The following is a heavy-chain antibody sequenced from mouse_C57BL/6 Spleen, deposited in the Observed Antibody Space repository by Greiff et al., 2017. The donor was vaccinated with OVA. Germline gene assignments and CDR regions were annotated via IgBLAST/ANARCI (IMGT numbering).Heavy chain of an antibody. J-gene: IGHJ2*01. CDR2: IDPSDSYT. CDR3: ARSIDSSGYDFDY. Sequence: VQLQQPGAELVKPGASVKLSCKASGYTFTSYWMQWVKQRPGQGLEWIGEIDPSDSYTNYNQKFKGKATLTVDTSSSTAYMQLSSLTSEDSAVYYCARSIDSSGYDFDYWGQGTTLTVSS. D-gene: IGHD3-2*02. CDR1: GYTFTSYW. V-gene: IGHV1-50*01.